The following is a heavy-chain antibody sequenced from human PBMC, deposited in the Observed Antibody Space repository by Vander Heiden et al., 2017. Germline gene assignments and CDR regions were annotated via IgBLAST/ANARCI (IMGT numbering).Heavy chain of an antibody. Sequence: EVQLVESGGGLVKPGGSLRLPCAASGFTLSNPWMSWVRQAPGKGLEWVGRIKSKTDGGTTDYAAPVKGRFTISRDDSKNTLYLQMNSLKTEDTAVYYCTTDSSGSYRYYFDYWGQGTLVTVSS. CDR1: GFTLSNPW. CDR3: TTDSSGSYRYYFDY. D-gene: IGHD1-26*01. J-gene: IGHJ4*02. CDR2: IKSKTDGGTT. V-gene: IGHV3-15*01.